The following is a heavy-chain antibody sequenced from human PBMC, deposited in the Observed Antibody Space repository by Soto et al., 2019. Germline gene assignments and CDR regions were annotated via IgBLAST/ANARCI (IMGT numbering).Heavy chain of an antibody. V-gene: IGHV4-39*01. CDR1: GGSISSSSYY. Sequence: SETLSLTCTVSGGSISSSSYYWGWIRQPPGKGLEWIGSIYYSGSTYYNPSLKSRVTISVDTSKNQFSLKLSSVTAADTAVYYCERQRVRDTPWYWGQGTLVTVSS. CDR3: ERQRVRDTPWY. J-gene: IGHJ4*02. CDR2: IYYSGST. D-gene: IGHD5-18*01.